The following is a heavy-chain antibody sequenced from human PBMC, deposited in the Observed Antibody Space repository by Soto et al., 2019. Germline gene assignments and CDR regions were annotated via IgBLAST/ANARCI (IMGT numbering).Heavy chain of an antibody. Sequence: ASVKVSCKASGYSFTDYHIHWVRQAPGQGLEWLGRINPKSGGTSTSQKFQGWVTMTTDTSISTASMELTRLTSDDTAAYYCAREGQQLAYYYGMDVWGQGTTVTVSS. J-gene: IGHJ6*02. CDR3: AREGQQLAYYYGMDV. CDR2: INPKSGGT. CDR1: GYSFTDYH. V-gene: IGHV1-2*04. D-gene: IGHD6-13*01.